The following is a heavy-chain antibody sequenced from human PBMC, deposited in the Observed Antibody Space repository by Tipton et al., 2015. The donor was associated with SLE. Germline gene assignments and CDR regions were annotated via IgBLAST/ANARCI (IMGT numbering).Heavy chain of an antibody. J-gene: IGHJ6*02. D-gene: IGHD3-10*01. Sequence: TLSLTCTVSGGSISSHNWNWIRQPPGKGLEWIGYTYYSGSTNYNPSLKSRVTISVGTSKKQFSLKLTSVTAADTAVYYCAREGGNSGYGLDVWGQGTTVTVSS. CDR3: AREGGNSGYGLDV. V-gene: IGHV4-59*11. CDR1: GGSISSHN. CDR2: TYYSGST.